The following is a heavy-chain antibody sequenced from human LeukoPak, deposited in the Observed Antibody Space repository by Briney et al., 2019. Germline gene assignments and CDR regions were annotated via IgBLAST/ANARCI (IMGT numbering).Heavy chain of an antibody. V-gene: IGHV4-4*02. D-gene: IGHD5-18*01. CDR3: ASRTGSSYGWALGY. CDR2: SSHSGNT. CDR1: GGSISSGDW. J-gene: IGHJ4*02. Sequence: SETLSLTCAVSGGSISSGDWWSWVRQPPGRGLEWIGESSHSGNTNYSPSLKSRVTVSVDTSKNQFSLKLSSVTAADTAVYYCASRTGSSYGWALGYWGQGILVTVSS.